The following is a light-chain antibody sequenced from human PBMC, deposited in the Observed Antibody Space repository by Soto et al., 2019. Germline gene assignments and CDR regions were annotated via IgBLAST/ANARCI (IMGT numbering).Light chain of an antibody. Sequence: EIVMTQSPATLSVSPGERATLSCRASQSVSSNLAWYQQKHGQAPRLLLYGASTRATGIPARFSGSGSGTEFTLTISGLQSEDFAVYYCQQYHNWPRTFGQGNKLDIK. V-gene: IGKV3-15*01. J-gene: IGKJ2*02. CDR3: QQYHNWPRT. CDR2: GAS. CDR1: QSVSSN.